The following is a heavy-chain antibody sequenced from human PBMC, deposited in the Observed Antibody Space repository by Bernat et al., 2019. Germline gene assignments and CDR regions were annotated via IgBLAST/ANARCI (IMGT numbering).Heavy chain of an antibody. CDR1: GFSLTTSGVG. CDR2: IYWDDDK. V-gene: IGHV2-5*02. Sequence: QITLNESAPTLVKPTQTLTLTCTFSGFSLTTSGVGVGWIRQPPGKALEWLALIYWDDDKRYSPSLKTRLTVAKGTSKNEVVLTMTDMAPVDTATYYCARRLENYSRHTYTFDYWGQGTLVTVSS. CDR3: ARRLENYSRHTYTFDY. J-gene: IGHJ4*02. D-gene: IGHD3-10*01.